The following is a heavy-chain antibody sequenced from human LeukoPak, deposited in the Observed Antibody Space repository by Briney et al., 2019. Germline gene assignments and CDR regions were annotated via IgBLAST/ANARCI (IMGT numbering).Heavy chain of an antibody. D-gene: IGHD6-13*01. CDR2: IYYSGST. Sequence: SETLSLTCTVSGGSISSYYWSWIRQPPGKGLEWIGYIYYSGSTNYNPSLKSRVTISVDTSKNQFSLKLSSVTAADTAVYYCARDRDGGKYSSSWYSHSGLDYWGQGTLVTVSS. J-gene: IGHJ4*02. V-gene: IGHV4-59*01. CDR3: ARDRDGGKYSSSWYSHSGLDY. CDR1: GGSISSYY.